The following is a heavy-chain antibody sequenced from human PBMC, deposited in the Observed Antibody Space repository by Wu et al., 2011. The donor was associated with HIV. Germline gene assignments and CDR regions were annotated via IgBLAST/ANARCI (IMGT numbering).Heavy chain of an antibody. D-gene: IGHD2-21*01. V-gene: IGHV1-2*02. CDR2: INANSGDT. J-gene: IGHJ4*02. CDR3: AGPDCGGDCYPGDY. CDR1: GYTFSGYY. Sequence: QVQLVQSGAEVKQPGASVKVSCKASGYTFSGYYMHWVRQAPGQGLEWMGWINANSGDTKYAQKFQGRVTMTGDTSISTAYMELTSLRSDDTAVYYCAGPDCGGDCYPGDYWGQGTPVTVSS.